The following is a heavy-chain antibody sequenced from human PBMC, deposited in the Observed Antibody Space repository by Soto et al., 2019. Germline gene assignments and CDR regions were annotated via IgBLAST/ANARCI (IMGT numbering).Heavy chain of an antibody. V-gene: IGHV1-46*01. D-gene: IGHD2-8*01. CDR3: ARLTGRGYCTNGVCDDGYYFDY. Sequence: ASVKVSCKASGYTFTSYYMHWVRQAPGQGLEWMGIINPSGGSTSYAQKFQGRVTMTRDTSTSTVYMELSSLRSEDTAVYYCARLTGRGYCTNGVCDDGYYFDYWGQGTLVT. CDR1: GYTFTSYY. CDR2: INPSGGST. J-gene: IGHJ4*02.